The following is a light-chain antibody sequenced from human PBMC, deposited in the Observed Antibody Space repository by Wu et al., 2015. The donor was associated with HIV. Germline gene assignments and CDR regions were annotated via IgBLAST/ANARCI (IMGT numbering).Light chain of an antibody. CDR3: QQYKSYWT. J-gene: IGKJ1*01. Sequence: DIQMTQSPSTLSASVGDRVTITCRASQTINSWLAWYQQKPGKAPKLLIYKASSLENGVASRFSGSGSGTEFTLTINSLQPDDFATYYCQQYKSYWTFGQGTKVDIK. CDR2: KAS. V-gene: IGKV1-5*03. CDR1: QTINSW.